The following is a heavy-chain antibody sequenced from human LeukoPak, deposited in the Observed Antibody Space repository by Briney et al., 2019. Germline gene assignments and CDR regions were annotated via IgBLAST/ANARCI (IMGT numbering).Heavy chain of an antibody. D-gene: IGHD3-22*01. J-gene: IGHJ4*02. V-gene: IGHV1-18*01. Sequence: GASVKVSCKAAVYTFTSYGISWVRQAPGPGLGWRGGIGAYNGNTNYAQKLQDRVTMTTDTSTSTAYMELRSLRSDDTAVYYCARLPIGTKGHYYDSSHWGQGTLVTVSS. CDR3: ARLPIGTKGHYYDSSH. CDR1: VYTFTSYG. CDR2: IGAYNGNT.